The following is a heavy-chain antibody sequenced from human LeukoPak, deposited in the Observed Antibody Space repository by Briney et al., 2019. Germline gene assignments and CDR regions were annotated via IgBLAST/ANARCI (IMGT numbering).Heavy chain of an antibody. V-gene: IGHV1-69*13. CDR2: FIPFFDTT. Sequence: SVTVSCKASGGTFSSNAISWVRQAPGQGLEWMGGFIPFFDTTTYAQKFQGRVTITADESTSTAYMELSSLRSEDTAVYYCTRMQGYSYSDYWGQGTLVTVSS. D-gene: IGHD5-18*01. J-gene: IGHJ4*02. CDR3: TRMQGYSYSDY. CDR1: GGTFSSNA.